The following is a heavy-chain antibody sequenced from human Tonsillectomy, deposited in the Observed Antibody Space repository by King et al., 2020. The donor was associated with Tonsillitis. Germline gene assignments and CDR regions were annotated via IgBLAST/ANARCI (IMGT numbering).Heavy chain of an antibody. CDR2: INPILGTT. CDR1: GGSFSRYG. CDR3: ARGMTIFGVVTPNMDV. V-gene: IGHV1-69*01. Sequence: MQLVQSGAEVKKPGSSVKVSCKASGGSFSRYGVSWVRQAPGQGLEWMGGINPILGTTKYAQKFQGRVTISADESTSTAYIELSSLRSEDTAVYYCARGMTIFGVVTPNMDVWGKGTTVTVSS. J-gene: IGHJ6*03. D-gene: IGHD3-3*01.